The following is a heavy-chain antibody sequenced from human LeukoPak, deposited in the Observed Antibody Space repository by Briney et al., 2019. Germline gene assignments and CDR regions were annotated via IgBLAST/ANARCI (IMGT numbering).Heavy chain of an antibody. V-gene: IGHV3-30*02. CDR3: AKEGDYYGSGSYRDGFDI. CDR1: GFTFSTHG. J-gene: IGHJ3*02. D-gene: IGHD3-10*01. Sequence: GGSLGLSCAASGFTFSTHGMHWVRQAPGKGLEWVAFIRYDGINKYYADSVKGRFTISRDSFKNTLYLQINSLRPEDTAVYYCAKEGDYYGSGSYRDGFDIWGQGTRATVSS. CDR2: IRYDGINK.